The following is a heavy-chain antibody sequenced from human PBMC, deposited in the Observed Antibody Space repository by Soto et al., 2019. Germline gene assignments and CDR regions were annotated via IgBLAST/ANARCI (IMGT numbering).Heavy chain of an antibody. D-gene: IGHD3-3*01. Sequence: EVQVLQSGGGLGQPGGSLRLSCAAGGFTFRDYAMSWVRQAPGKGLEWVSTLSGSLNSAFYADSVKGRFTISRDSSDNILYLQMNILRDEDTAVYSWAREAGFPDFGVIKHVFDIWGQGTLVTVSS. CDR2: LSGSLNSA. CDR3: AREAGFPDFGVIKHVFDI. V-gene: IGHV3-23*01. J-gene: IGHJ3*02. CDR1: GFTFRDYA.